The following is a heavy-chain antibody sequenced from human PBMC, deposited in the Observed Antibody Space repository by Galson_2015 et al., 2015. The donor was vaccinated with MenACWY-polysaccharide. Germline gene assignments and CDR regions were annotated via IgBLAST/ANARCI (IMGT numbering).Heavy chain of an antibody. V-gene: IGHV4-39*01. D-gene: IGHD5-12*01. CDR2: IYYGGST. CDR3: ARQGGSGRSHDY. Sequence: SGGSISSSSYYWGWIRQPPGKGLEWIGTIYYGGSTYYNPSLKSRVTISVDTSKNQFSLKLTSVTAADTAVYYCARQGGSGRSHDYWGQGTLVTVSS. J-gene: IGHJ4*02. CDR1: GGSISSSSYY.